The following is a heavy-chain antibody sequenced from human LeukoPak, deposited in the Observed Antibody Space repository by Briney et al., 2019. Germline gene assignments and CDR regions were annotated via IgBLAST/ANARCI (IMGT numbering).Heavy chain of an antibody. Sequence: SKTLSLTCAVYGGSFSGYYWSWIRQPPGKGLEWIGDINHSGSTNYNPSLKSRVTISADTSKNQFSLKLSSVTAAETAVYYCARGGSGYDLYFDYWGQGTLVTVSS. D-gene: IGHD5-12*01. V-gene: IGHV4-34*01. CDR2: INHSGST. CDR1: GGSFSGYY. J-gene: IGHJ4*02. CDR3: ARGGSGYDLYFDY.